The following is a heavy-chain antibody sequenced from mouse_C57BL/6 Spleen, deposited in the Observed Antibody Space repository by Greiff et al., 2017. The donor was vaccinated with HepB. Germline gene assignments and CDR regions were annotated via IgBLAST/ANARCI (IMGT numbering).Heavy chain of an antibody. J-gene: IGHJ1*03. CDR2: ISSGGDYI. CDR3: TRGTTVVAPGYFDV. V-gene: IGHV5-9-1*02. CDR1: GFTFSSYA. D-gene: IGHD1-1*01. Sequence: EVKVEESGEGLVKPGGSLKLSCAASGFTFSSYAMSWVRQTPEKRLEWVAYISSGGDYIYYADTVKGRFTISRDNARNTLYLQMSSLKSEDTAMYYCTRGTTVVAPGYFDVWGTGTTVTVSS.